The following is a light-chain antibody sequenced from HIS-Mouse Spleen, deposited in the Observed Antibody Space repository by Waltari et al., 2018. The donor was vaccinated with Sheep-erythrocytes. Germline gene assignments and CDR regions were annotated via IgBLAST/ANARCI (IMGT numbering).Light chain of an antibody. CDR1: QDISNY. CDR2: DAS. CDR3: QQYDNLPLT. Sequence: DIQMTQSPSSLSASVGERVTNTCQASQDISNYLNWYQQKPGKAPKLLIYDASNLETGVPSRFSGSGSGTDFTFTISSLQPEDIATYYCQQYDNLPLTFGGGTKVEIK. V-gene: IGKV1-33*01. J-gene: IGKJ4*01.